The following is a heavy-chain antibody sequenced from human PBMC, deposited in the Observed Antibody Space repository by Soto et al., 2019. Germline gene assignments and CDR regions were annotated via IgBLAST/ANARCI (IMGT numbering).Heavy chain of an antibody. V-gene: IGHV3-21*01. CDR2: ISSSNSYI. CDR3: ARTGTTNAFDI. J-gene: IGHJ3*02. D-gene: IGHD1-1*01. Sequence: PGGSLRLSCAASGFTFSSYSMNWVRQSPGKGLEWVSSISSSNSYIYYADSVKGRFTISRDNAKNSLYLQMNSLRAEDTAVYYCARTGTTNAFDIWGQGTMVTVSS. CDR1: GFTFSSYS.